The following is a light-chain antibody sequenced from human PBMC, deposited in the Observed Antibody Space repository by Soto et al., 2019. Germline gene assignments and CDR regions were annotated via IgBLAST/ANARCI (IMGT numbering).Light chain of an antibody. Sequence: EIVLTQSPGTLSLYPGERATLSCRASQSVSSSYLAWYQQKPGQAPRLLIYGASSRATGIPDRFSGSGSGTDFTLTISGLEPEDFAVYYCQKYGSTTCTFGQGTKVEIK. J-gene: IGKJ1*01. CDR2: GAS. CDR1: QSVSSSY. CDR3: QKYGSTTCT. V-gene: IGKV3-20*01.